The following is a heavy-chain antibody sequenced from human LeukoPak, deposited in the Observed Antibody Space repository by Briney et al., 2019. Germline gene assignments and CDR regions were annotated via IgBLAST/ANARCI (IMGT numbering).Heavy chain of an antibody. CDR1: GGSITSSSYY. D-gene: IGHD2-2*01. CDR3: ARIGTLIPSIRMSHYFDY. CDR2: IYYSGST. Sequence: PSETLSLTCTVSGGSITSSSYYWGWIRQPPGKGLEWIGSIYYSGSTYYNPSLKSRVTISVDTSKNQFSLKLSSVTAADTAVYYCARIGTLIPSIRMSHYFDYWGQGTLVTVSS. J-gene: IGHJ4*02. V-gene: IGHV4-39*07.